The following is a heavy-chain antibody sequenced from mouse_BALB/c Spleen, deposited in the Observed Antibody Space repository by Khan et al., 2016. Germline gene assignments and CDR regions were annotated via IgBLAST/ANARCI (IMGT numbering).Heavy chain of an antibody. D-gene: IGHD2-14*01. CDR1: GFTFSSYA. Sequence: EVQLLETGGGLVKPGGSLKLSCAASGFTFSSYAMSWVRQTPEKRLEWVATISSGGSYTYYPDSVKGRFTISRDNAKNTLYLQMSSLRSEDTAIYYCARHGYDVWYFDVWGAGTTVTVSS. CDR2: ISSGGSYT. J-gene: IGHJ1*01. V-gene: IGHV5-9-3*01. CDR3: ARHGYDVWYFDV.